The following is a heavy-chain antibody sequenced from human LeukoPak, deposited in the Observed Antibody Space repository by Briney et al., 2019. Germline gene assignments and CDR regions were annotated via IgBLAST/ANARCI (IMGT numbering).Heavy chain of an antibody. CDR3: ASGVGATQRSY. Sequence: ASVKLSCKASGYTFTHYGMNWVRQAPGQGLEWMGWINTNTGNPTYAQGFTGRFVFSLDTSVSTAYLQISSLKAEDTAVYYCASGVGATQRSYWGQGTLVTVSS. V-gene: IGHV7-4-1*02. J-gene: IGHJ4*02. CDR2: INTNTGNP. D-gene: IGHD1-26*01. CDR1: GYTFTHYG.